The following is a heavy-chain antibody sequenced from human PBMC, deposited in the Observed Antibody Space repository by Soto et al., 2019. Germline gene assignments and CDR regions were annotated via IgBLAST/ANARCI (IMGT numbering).Heavy chain of an antibody. V-gene: IGHV3-74*01. Sequence: EVQLVESGGGQVQPGGSLRLSCVASGFTLSSYKMEWVRQVPGKGLVWISQITNDGSITKYAESVKGRFTISRDNAKNTLYLQMSSLGVEDTAVYYCIRDPPIDYWGQGTPVTVSS. CDR1: GFTLSSYK. CDR3: IRDPPIDY. J-gene: IGHJ4*02. CDR2: ITNDGSIT.